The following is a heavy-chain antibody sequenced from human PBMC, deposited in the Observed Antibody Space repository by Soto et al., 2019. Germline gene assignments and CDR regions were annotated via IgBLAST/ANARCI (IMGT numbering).Heavy chain of an antibody. CDR3: ARDPKGYSYPSNWFDP. CDR2: INPNSGGT. V-gene: IGHV1-2*04. J-gene: IGHJ5*02. CDR1: GYTFTGYY. D-gene: IGHD5-18*01. Sequence: QVQLVQSGAEVKKPGASVKVSCKASGYTFTGYYMYWVRQAPGQGLEWMGWINPNSGGTNYAQKFQGWVTMTRDTSISTAYMELSSLRSDDTAVYYCARDPKGYSYPSNWFDPWGQGTLVTVSS.